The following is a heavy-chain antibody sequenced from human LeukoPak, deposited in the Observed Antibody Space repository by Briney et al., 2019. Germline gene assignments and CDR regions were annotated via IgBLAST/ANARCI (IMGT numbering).Heavy chain of an antibody. CDR2: MNPNSGNT. Sequence: APVKVSCKASGYTFTSYDINWVRQATGQGLEWMGWMNPNSGNTGCAQKFQGRVTMTRNTSISTAYMELSSLRSEGTAVYYCALHMGVTYYYGMDVWGQGTTVTVSS. D-gene: IGHD3-16*01. V-gene: IGHV1-8*01. CDR3: ALHMGVTYYYGMDV. J-gene: IGHJ6*02. CDR1: GYTFTSYD.